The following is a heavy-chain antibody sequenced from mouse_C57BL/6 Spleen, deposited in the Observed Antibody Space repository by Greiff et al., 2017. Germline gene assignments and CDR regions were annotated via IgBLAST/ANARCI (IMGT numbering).Heavy chain of an antibody. V-gene: IGHV14-4*01. CDR1: GFNIKDDY. J-gene: IGHJ1*03. CDR2: IDPENGDT. Sequence: VQLQQSGAELVRPGASVKLSCTASGFNIKDDYMHWVKQRPEQGLEWIGWIDPENGDTEYASKFQGKATITADTSSNTAYLQLSSLPSEDTAVDYCTTHITTVVAHWYFDVWGTGTTVTVSS. CDR3: TTHITTVVAHWYFDV. D-gene: IGHD1-1*01.